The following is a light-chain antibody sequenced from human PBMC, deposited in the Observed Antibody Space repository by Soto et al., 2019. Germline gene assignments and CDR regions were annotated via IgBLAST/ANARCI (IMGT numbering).Light chain of an antibody. V-gene: IGKV1-5*03. CDR3: QQYDTYCT. J-gene: IGKJ1*01. Sequence: DIQMTQSPSTLSASVGDRVIITCRASQSISNWLAWYQQKPGKAPNLLIYKASSLKSGVPSRFSGSGSGTEFTLTISSLQPDDFATYYCQQYDTYCTFGQGTKVDIK. CDR1: QSISNW. CDR2: KAS.